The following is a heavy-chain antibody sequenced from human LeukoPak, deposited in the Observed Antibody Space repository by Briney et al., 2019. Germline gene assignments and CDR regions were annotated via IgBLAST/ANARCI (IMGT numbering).Heavy chain of an antibody. CDR2: IYSGGRT. D-gene: IGHD4/OR15-4a*01. Sequence: PGGSLRLPCAASGIAVNSNYMSWVRQAPGKGLEWVSLIYSGGRTEYAGSVKGRFTIFRDNSENTVYLQMNSLRVEDTAMYFCATVGCNGATCYTQYFHSWGQGTLVTVSP. CDR3: ATVGCNGATCYTQYFHS. J-gene: IGHJ1*01. V-gene: IGHV3-53*01. CDR1: GIAVNSNY.